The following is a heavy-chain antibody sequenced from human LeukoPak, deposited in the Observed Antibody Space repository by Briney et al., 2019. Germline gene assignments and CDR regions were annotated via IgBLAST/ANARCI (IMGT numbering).Heavy chain of an antibody. J-gene: IGHJ4*02. CDR3: ARDLRYISSWPDFDY. Sequence: SETLSLTCAVSGGSISSSNWWSWVRQPPGKGLEWIGEIYHSGSTNYNPSLKSRVTISVDKSKNQFSLKLSSVTAADTAVYYCARDLRYISSWPDFDYWGQGTLVTVSS. V-gene: IGHV4-4*02. CDR1: GGSISSSNW. CDR2: IYHSGST. D-gene: IGHD6-13*01.